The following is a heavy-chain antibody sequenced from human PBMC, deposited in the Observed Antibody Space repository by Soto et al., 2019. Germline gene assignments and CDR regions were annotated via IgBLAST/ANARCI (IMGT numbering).Heavy chain of an antibody. Sequence: EVLLVESGGDLAKPGGSLRLSCAVSGFTFSYAWMNWVRQAPGRGLEWVGRIKSKTDGGTTDYAAPVKGRFTISRDDSRNMLFLQMSSLKTEDTAIYYCATGREDLLYWGPGTLVTVSS. CDR2: IKSKTDGGTT. CDR1: GFTFSYAW. J-gene: IGHJ4*02. D-gene: IGHD1-26*01. CDR3: ATGREDLLY. V-gene: IGHV3-15*07.